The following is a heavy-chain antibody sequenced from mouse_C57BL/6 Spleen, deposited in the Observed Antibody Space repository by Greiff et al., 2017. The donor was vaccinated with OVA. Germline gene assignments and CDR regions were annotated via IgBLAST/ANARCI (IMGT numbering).Heavy chain of an antibody. CDR1: GYTFTDYE. CDR2: IDPETGGT. Sequence: VQLVESGAELVRPGASVTLSCKASGYTFTDYEMHWVKQTPVHGLEWIGAIDPETGGTAYNQKFKGKAILTADKSSSTAYMELRSLTSEDSAVYYCTRGHYYGINVWYFDVWGTGTTVTVSS. CDR3: TRGHYYGINVWYFDV. J-gene: IGHJ1*03. D-gene: IGHD1-1*01. V-gene: IGHV1-15*01.